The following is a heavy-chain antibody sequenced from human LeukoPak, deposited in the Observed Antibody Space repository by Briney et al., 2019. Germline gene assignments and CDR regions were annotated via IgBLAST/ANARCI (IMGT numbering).Heavy chain of an antibody. CDR2: IRYDGSNK. J-gene: IGHJ4*02. CDR1: GFTFSSYG. CDR3: AKDRVFSGYDGFDY. D-gene: IGHD5-12*01. V-gene: IGHV3-30*02. Sequence: GGSLRLSCAASGFTFSSYGMHWVRQAPGKGLEWVAFIRYDGSNKYYADSVKGRFTISRDNSKNTLYPQMNSLRAEDTAVYYCAKDRVFSGYDGFDYWGQGTLVTVSS.